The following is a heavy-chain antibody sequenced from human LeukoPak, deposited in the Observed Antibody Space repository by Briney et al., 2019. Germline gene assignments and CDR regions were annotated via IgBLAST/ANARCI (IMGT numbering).Heavy chain of an antibody. CDR1: GFTFSSYG. D-gene: IGHD3-10*01. V-gene: IGHV3-30*02. CDR2: IRYDGSNK. Sequence: PGGSLRLSCAASGFTFSSYGMHWVRQAPGKGLEWVAFIRYDGSNKYYADSVKGRFTISRDNSKNTLYLQMNSLRAEDTAVYYCAKDGRKQWFGELLFDYWGQGTLVTVSS. CDR3: AKDGRKQWFGELLFDY. J-gene: IGHJ4*02.